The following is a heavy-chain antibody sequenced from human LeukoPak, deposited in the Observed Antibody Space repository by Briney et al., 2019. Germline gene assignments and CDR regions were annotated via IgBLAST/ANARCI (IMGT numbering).Heavy chain of an antibody. CDR1: GFTFTNSA. J-gene: IGHJ6*04. V-gene: IGHV1-58*02. CDR2: IVVGSGKT. D-gene: IGHD1-26*01. Sequence: GASVKVSCKASGFTFTNSAMQWVRQARGQRLEWIGWIVVGSGKTNYAQKFQGRVTITTDESTSTAYMELSSLRSEDTAVYYCARASDPLVPPGVWGKGTTVTVSS. CDR3: ARASDPLVPPGV.